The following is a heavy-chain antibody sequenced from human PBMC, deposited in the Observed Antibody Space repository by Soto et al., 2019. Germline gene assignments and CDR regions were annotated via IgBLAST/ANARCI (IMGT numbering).Heavy chain of an antibody. CDR2: IYYSGST. J-gene: IGHJ6*03. D-gene: IGHD5-12*01. CDR3: ARQPGEYSGYDLIYYYYMDV. V-gene: IGHV4-59*08. Sequence: SETLSLTCAVSGGSISSYYWSWIRQPPGKGLEWIGYIYYSGSTNYNPSLKSRVTISVDTSKNQFSLNLSSVTAADTAMYYCARQPGEYSGYDLIYYYYMDVWGKGTTVTVSS. CDR1: GGSISSYY.